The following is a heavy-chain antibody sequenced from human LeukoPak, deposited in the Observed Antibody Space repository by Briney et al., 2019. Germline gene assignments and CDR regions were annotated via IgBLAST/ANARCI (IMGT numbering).Heavy chain of an antibody. CDR1: GGSISSGSYY. CDR2: IYTSGST. D-gene: IGHD3-10*01. V-gene: IGHV4-61*02. Sequence: SQTLSLTCTVSGGSISSGSYYWSWIRQPAGKGLEWIGRIYTSGSTNYNPSPKSRVTISVDTSRNQFSLKLSSVTAADTAVYYCARDPLWFGEYTDFDWFDPWGQGTLVTVSS. CDR3: ARDPLWFGEYTDFDWFDP. J-gene: IGHJ5*02.